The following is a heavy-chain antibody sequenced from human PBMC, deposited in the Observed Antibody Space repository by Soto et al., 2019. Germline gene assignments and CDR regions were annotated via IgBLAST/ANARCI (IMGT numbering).Heavy chain of an antibody. CDR1: GFTYSSYA. Sequence: EVKLLESGGDLVQPGGSLRLSCVASGFTYSSYAMSWVRQAPGKGLEWVSTITGGADNTHYADSVKGRFTISRDNSRNTLSLQMNSLRVEDTAVCHCAKGRLAVAAPYTWFDPWGLGTLVTVSS. CDR2: ITGGADNT. V-gene: IGHV3-23*01. D-gene: IGHD6-19*01. CDR3: AKGRLAVAAPYTWFDP. J-gene: IGHJ5*02.